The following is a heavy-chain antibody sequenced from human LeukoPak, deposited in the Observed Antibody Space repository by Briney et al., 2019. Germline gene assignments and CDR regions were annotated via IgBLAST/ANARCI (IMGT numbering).Heavy chain of an antibody. V-gene: IGHV3-15*01. CDR3: TTEPSGYWRYYYYMDV. CDR1: GFTFSNAW. CDR2: IKSKTDGGTT. Sequence: PGGSLRFSCAASGFTFSNAWMSWVRQAPGKGLEWVGRIKSKTDGGTTDYAAPVKGRFTISRDDSKNTLYLQMNSLKTEDTAVYYCTTEPSGYWRYYYYMDVWGKGTTVTVSS. D-gene: IGHD3-3*01. J-gene: IGHJ6*03.